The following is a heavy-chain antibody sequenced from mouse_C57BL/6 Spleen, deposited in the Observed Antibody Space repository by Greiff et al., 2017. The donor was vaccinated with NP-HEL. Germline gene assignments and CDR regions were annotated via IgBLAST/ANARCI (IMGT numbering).Heavy chain of an antibody. CDR3: ARSEYSNYFDY. CDR2: IDPSDSET. Sequence: QVQLQQPGAELVRPGSSVKLSCKASGYTFTSYWMHWVKQRPIQGLEWIGNIDPSDSETHYNQKFKDKATLTVDKSSSTAYMQLSSLTSEDSAVYDCARSEYSNYFDYWGQGTTLTVSS. CDR1: GYTFTSYW. V-gene: IGHV1-52*01. D-gene: IGHD2-5*01. J-gene: IGHJ2*01.